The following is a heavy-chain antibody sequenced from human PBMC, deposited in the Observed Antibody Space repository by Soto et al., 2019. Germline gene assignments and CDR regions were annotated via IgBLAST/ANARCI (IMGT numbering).Heavy chain of an antibody. V-gene: IGHV3-15*01. Sequence: PGGSLRLSCAASGFTFSNAWMSWVRQAPGKGLEWVGRIKSKTDGGTTDYAAPVKGRFTISRDDSKNTLYLQMNSLKTEDTAVYYCTSRTYYYDSSGPADPDYWGQEPWSPSHQ. CDR2: IKSKTDGGTT. CDR3: TSRTYYYDSSGPADPDY. CDR1: GFTFSNAW. J-gene: IGHJ4*01. D-gene: IGHD3-22*01.